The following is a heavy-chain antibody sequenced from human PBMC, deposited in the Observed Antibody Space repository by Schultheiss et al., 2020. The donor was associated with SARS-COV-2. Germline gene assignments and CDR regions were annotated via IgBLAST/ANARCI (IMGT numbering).Heavy chain of an antibody. D-gene: IGHD3-10*01. J-gene: IGHJ6*02. Sequence: GGSLRLSCAASGFTFSNYGMHWVRQAPGKGLVWVSRINSDGSSTSYADSVKGRFTISRDNAKNTLYLQMNSLRAEDTAVYYCARDAYYYGSGSSGGMDVWGQGTTVTVSS. CDR1: GFTFSNYG. V-gene: IGHV3-74*01. CDR2: INSDGSST. CDR3: ARDAYYYGSGSSGGMDV.